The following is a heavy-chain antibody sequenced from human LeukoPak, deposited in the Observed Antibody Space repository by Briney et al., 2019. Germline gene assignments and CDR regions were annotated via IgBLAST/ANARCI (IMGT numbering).Heavy chain of an antibody. CDR1: GASINSYY. CDR3: ARERREGGSSWIDY. CDR2: IFYSGST. D-gene: IGHD6-13*01. V-gene: IGHV4-30-4*01. Sequence: SETLSLTCTVSGASINSYYWSWIRQPPGKGLEWVGHIFYSGSTYYNPSLMRRLTISVDTSKNQFSLKLSSVTPADTAVYYCARERREGGSSWIDYWGRGTLVTVSS. J-gene: IGHJ4*02.